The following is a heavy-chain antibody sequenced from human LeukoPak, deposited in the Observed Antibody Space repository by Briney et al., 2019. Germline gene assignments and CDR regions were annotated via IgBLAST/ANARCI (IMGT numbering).Heavy chain of an antibody. J-gene: IGHJ4*02. Sequence: GTSLRLSCVASGFTFNYYAIHWVRQAPGKGLEWVAVISFDGKNKFYADSVKGRFTISRDNSKNTLYLQMNSLKPEDTAVYYCASGPYGDLDYWGQGTLVTVSS. D-gene: IGHD4-17*01. V-gene: IGHV3-30*04. CDR2: ISFDGKNK. CDR3: ASGPYGDLDY. CDR1: GFTFNYYA.